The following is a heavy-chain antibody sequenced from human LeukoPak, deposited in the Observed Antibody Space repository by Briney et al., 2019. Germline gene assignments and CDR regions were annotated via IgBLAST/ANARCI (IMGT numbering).Heavy chain of an antibody. CDR1: GYTFTSYG. CDR3: ARAEIDYCGSGSYSIRFDP. J-gene: IGHJ5*02. V-gene: IGHV1-18*01. Sequence: ASVKVSCKASGYTFTSYGISWVRQAPGQGLEWMGWISAYNGNTNYAQKLQGRVTMTTDTSTSTAYTELRSLRSDDTAVYYCARAEIDYCGSGSYSIRFDPWGQGTLVTVSS. CDR2: ISAYNGNT. D-gene: IGHD3-10*01.